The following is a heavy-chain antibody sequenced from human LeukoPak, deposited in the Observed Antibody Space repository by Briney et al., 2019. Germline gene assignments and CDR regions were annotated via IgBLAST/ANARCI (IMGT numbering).Heavy chain of an antibody. CDR2: IIPIFGTA. CDR3: ARLRSFLPYDY. V-gene: IGHV1-69*06. CDR1: GGTFSSYA. Sequence: SVKVSCKASGGTFSSYAISWVRQAPGQGLEWMGGIIPIFGTANYAQKFQGRVTITADKSTSTAYMELSSLRSDDTAVYYCARLRSFLPYDYWGQGTLVTVSS. J-gene: IGHJ4*02. D-gene: IGHD2-15*01.